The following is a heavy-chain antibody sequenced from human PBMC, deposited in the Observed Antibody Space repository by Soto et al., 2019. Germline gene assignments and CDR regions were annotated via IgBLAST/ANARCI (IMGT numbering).Heavy chain of an antibody. CDR3: ARAISGPAFDY. Sequence: SETLSLTCTVSGGSISSYYWSWIRQPPGKGLEWIGYIYYSGSTDYNPSLKSRVTISVDTSKNQFSLKLSSVTAADTAVYYCARAISGPAFDYWGQGTLVTVSS. J-gene: IGHJ4*02. CDR2: IYYSGST. V-gene: IGHV4-59*01. CDR1: GGSISSYY. D-gene: IGHD6-19*01.